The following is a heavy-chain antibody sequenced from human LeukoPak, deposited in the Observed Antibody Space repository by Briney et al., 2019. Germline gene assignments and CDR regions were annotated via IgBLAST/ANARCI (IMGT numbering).Heavy chain of an antibody. D-gene: IGHD2-2*01. J-gene: IGHJ5*02. CDR3: AIRPHQEDIVVVPAAGFDP. V-gene: IGHV1-69*13. CDR2: IIPIFGTA. CDR1: GGTFISYV. Sequence: SVRVSCKASGGTFISYVISWVGQAPGQGLEWMGGIIPIFGTANYAQKFQGRVTITADESTSTAYMELSSLRSEDTAVYYCAIRPHQEDIVVVPAAGFDPWGQGTLVTVSS.